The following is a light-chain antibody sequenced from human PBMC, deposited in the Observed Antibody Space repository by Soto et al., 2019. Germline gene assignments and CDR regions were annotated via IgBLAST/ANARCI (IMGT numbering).Light chain of an antibody. CDR1: QSVSSTY. CDR2: GAS. V-gene: IGKV3-20*01. Sequence: EIVLTQSPGTLSLSPGDRATLSCRASQSVSSTYLAWYQQKPGQAPRLLLFGASSRATGIPDRFSGSGSGPDFPLTISRLEPEDSAVYYCQQYASSVHVTFGQGTKVEIK. J-gene: IGKJ1*01. CDR3: QQYASSVHVT.